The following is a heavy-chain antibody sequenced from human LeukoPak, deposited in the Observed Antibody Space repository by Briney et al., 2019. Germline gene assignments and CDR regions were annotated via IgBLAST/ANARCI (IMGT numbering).Heavy chain of an antibody. Sequence: TGGSLRLSCAASGFPFSTYAMNWVRQDPDKGLEWIAGISGKRNGTYYADSVKGRFTISRDNSKNTLFLQMISLRREDTATYWCVKRTMSAFDQWGQGILVIVSS. CDR3: VKRTMSAFDQ. CDR1: GFPFSTYA. CDR2: ISGKRNGT. J-gene: IGHJ4*02. V-gene: IGHV3-23*01.